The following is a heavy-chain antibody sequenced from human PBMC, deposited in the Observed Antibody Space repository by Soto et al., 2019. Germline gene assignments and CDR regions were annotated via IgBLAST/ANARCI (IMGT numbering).Heavy chain of an antibody. CDR3: PRGVGRYFDY. V-gene: IGHV1-46*01. J-gene: IGHJ4*02. D-gene: IGHD3-9*01. CDR1: GYTFTSYY. CDR2: INPNGGST. Sequence: QVQLVQSAAEVKKPGASVKVSCKASGYTFTSYYMHWVRQAPGQGLVWMGIINPNGGSTSYAKKFQGRVTMTRDTSTSTVYMELSSLRSEDTAVYYWPRGVGRYFDYWGQGTLVTVSS.